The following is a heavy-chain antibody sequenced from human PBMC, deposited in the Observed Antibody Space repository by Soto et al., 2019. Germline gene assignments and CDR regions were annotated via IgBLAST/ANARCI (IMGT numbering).Heavy chain of an antibody. D-gene: IGHD2-15*01. Sequence: QVQLVQSGAEVKKPGASVKVSCKASGYTFTSYGISWVRQAPGQGLEWMGWISAYNGNTNYAQKLQGRFTMTTDTSTSTAYMGRRRLRSDDTAVYYCARHLGYCSGGSCSPPAFDSWGQGTMVTVSS. CDR1: GYTFTSYG. J-gene: IGHJ3*02. CDR3: ARHLGYCSGGSCSPPAFDS. CDR2: ISAYNGNT. V-gene: IGHV1-18*01.